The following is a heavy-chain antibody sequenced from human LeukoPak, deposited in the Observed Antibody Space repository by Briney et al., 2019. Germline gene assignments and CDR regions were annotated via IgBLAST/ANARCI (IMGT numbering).Heavy chain of an antibody. V-gene: IGHV4-59*01. CDR1: GGSIRSYY. CDR2: IFFIGVT. CDR3: ARVDSSGWYGLDY. J-gene: IGHJ4*02. Sequence: SETLSLTCTVPGGSIRSYYWSWIPQPPGKGLERSGYIFFIGVTTYNPSPKSRVTTSVDTSKSQFSLKLRSVTAEGTAVYYWARVDSSGWYGLDYWGQGTLVTVSS. D-gene: IGHD6-19*01.